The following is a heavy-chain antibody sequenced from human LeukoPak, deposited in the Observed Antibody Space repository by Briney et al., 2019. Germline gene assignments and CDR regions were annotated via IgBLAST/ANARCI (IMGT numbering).Heavy chain of an antibody. CDR1: GFTFRSYW. CDR3: AKGGWYPDF. CDR2: IKQDGSEQ. D-gene: IGHD6-19*01. V-gene: IGHV3-7*01. J-gene: IGHJ4*02. Sequence: GGSLRLSCAASGFTFRSYWMSWVRQAPGKGLEWVAYIKQDGSEQFYVDSVKGRFTISRDNAKNSLDLQMNSLKAEDTAVYYCAKGGWYPDFWGQGSLVTVSS.